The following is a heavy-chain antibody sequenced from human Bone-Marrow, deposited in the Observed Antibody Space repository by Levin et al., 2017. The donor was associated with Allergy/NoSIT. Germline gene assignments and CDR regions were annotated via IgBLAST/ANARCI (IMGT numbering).Heavy chain of an antibody. V-gene: IGHV4-34*01. D-gene: IGHD3-9*01. CDR2: INHSGST. CDR1: GGSFSGYY. CDR3: ARGLVLRYFDWLGWFDP. J-gene: IGHJ5*02. Sequence: SETLSLTCAVYGGSFSGYYWSWIRQPPGKGLEWIGEINHSGSTNYNPSLKSRVTISVDTSKNQFSLKLSSVTAADTAVYYCARGLVLRYFDWLGWFDPWGQGTLVTVSS.